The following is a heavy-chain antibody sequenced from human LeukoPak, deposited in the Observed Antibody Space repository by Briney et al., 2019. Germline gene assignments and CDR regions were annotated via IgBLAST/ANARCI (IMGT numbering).Heavy chain of an antibody. CDR1: GGTFSSYA. CDR3: ARGSPGIAVAGTVGFDY. D-gene: IGHD6-19*01. V-gene: IGHV1-69*01. J-gene: IGHJ4*02. Sequence: GSSVKVSCKASGGTFSSYAISWVRQAPGQGLEWMGGIIPIFGTANYAQKFQSRVTITADESTSTAYMELSSLRSEDTAVYYCARGSPGIAVAGTVGFDYWGQGTLVTVSS. CDR2: IIPIFGTA.